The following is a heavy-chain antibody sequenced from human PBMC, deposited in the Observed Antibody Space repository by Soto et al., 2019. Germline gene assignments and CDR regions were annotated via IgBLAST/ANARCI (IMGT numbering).Heavy chain of an antibody. V-gene: IGHV3-33*01. CDR1: GFTFSDYV. Sequence: QVQLVESGGGVVQPGSSLRLSCAASGFTFSDYVIHWFRQAPGKGLEWVAVIWSDGSNEYYADSVKGRFSISRDNSKNAVYLQMNSLSVEDTALYYCARYGYCADGVCNYYFDFWGQGTLVTVSS. J-gene: IGHJ4*02. CDR3: ARYGYCADGVCNYYFDF. D-gene: IGHD2-8*01. CDR2: IWSDGSNE.